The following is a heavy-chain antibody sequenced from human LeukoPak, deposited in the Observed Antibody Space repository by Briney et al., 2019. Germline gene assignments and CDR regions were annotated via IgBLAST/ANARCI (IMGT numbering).Heavy chain of an antibody. V-gene: IGHV1-18*01. D-gene: IGHD5-12*01. J-gene: IGHJ5*02. CDR2: ISAYNGNT. Sequence: ASVKVSCMASGCTFSSYAISWVRQAPGQGLEWMGWISAYNGNTNYAQKLQGRVTMTTDTSTSTAYMELRSLRSDDTAVYYCARATPTISNWVDPWGQGTLVTVSS. CDR1: GCTFSSYA. CDR3: ARATPTISNWVDP.